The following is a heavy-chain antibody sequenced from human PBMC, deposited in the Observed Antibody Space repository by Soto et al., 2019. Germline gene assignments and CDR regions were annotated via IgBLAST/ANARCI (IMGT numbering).Heavy chain of an antibody. D-gene: IGHD5-12*01. CDR1: GGSFSGYY. J-gene: IGHJ4*02. V-gene: IGHV4-34*01. Sequence: SETLSLTCAVYGGSFSGYYWSWIRQPPGKGLEWIGEINHSGSTNYNPSLKSRVTISVDTSKNQFSLRLSSVTAADPAVYYCARGGQTRYRKWLRSTRYFDYWGQXTLVTVSS. CDR3: ARGGQTRYRKWLRSTRYFDY. CDR2: INHSGST.